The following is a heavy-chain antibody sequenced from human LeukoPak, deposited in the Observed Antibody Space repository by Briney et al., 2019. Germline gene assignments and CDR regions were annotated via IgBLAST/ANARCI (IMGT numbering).Heavy chain of an antibody. V-gene: IGHV4-39*07. CDR1: GGSISSSSYY. Sequence: PSETLSLTCTVSGGSISSSSYYWGWIRQPPGKGLEWIGSIYYSGSTHYNPSLKSRVTISVDTSKNQFSLKLSSVTAADTAVYYCARDSTSDYDSSVWGQGTLVTVSS. J-gene: IGHJ1*01. CDR2: IYYSGST. D-gene: IGHD3-22*01. CDR3: ARDSTSDYDSSV.